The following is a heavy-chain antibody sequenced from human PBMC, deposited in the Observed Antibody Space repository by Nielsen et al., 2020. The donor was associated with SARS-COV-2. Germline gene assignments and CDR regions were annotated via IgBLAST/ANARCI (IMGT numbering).Heavy chain of an antibody. D-gene: IGHD6-6*01. V-gene: IGHV4-59*01. CDR2: IYYSGST. CDR3: AREVRIAARDWFDP. CDR1: GGSISSYY. J-gene: IGHJ5*02. Sequence: GSLRLSCTVSGGSISSYYWSWIRQPPGKGLEWIGYIYYSGSTYYNPSLKSRVTISVDTSKNQFSLKLSSVTAADTAVYYCAREVRIAARDWFDPWGQGTLVTVSS.